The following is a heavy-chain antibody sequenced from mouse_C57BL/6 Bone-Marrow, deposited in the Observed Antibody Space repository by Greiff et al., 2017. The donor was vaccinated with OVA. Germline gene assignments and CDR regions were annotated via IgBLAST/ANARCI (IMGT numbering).Heavy chain of an antibody. Sequence: QVQLQQSGAELVRPGASVKLSCKASGYTFTDYYINWVKQRPGQGLEWIARIYPGSGNTYYNEKFKGKATLTAEKSSSTAYMQLSSLTSEDSAVYFCARDYGSSYGAMDYWGQGTSVTVSS. V-gene: IGHV1-76*01. J-gene: IGHJ4*01. CDR3: ARDYGSSYGAMDY. CDR1: GYTFTDYY. CDR2: IYPGSGNT. D-gene: IGHD1-1*01.